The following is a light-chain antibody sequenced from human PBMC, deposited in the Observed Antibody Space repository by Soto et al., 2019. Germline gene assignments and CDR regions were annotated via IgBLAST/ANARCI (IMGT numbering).Light chain of an antibody. Sequence: EFVLTQSPGTLSLSPGERATLSYRASQTVRNNYLAWYQQKPGQAPRLLIYDASSRATGIPDRFSGGGSGTDFTLTISRPEPEDFAVYYCQQFSSYPLTFGGGTKVDIK. V-gene: IGKV3-20*01. CDR1: QTVRNNY. CDR3: QQFSSYPLT. J-gene: IGKJ4*01. CDR2: DAS.